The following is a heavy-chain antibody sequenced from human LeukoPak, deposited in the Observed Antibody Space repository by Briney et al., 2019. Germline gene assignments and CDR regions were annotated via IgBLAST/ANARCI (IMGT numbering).Heavy chain of an antibody. Sequence: SVKVSCKASGGTFSSYAISWVRRAPGQGLEWMGRIIPILGIANYAQKFQGRVTITADKSTSTAYMELSSLRSEDTAVYYCARDVTSGWNRRIDYWGQGTLVIVSS. CDR2: IIPILGIA. D-gene: IGHD6-19*01. V-gene: IGHV1-69*04. CDR1: GGTFSSYA. J-gene: IGHJ4*02. CDR3: ARDVTSGWNRRIDY.